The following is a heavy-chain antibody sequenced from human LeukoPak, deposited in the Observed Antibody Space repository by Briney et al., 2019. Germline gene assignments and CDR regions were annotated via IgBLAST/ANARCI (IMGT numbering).Heavy chain of an antibody. Sequence: GASVKVSRKASGYTFTGYYMHWVRQAPGQGLEWMGWINPNSGGTNYAQKFQGRVTMTRDTSISTAYMELSRLRSDDTAVYYCARDLVVVPAAPFNWFDPWGQGTLVTVSS. CDR3: ARDLVVVPAAPFNWFDP. J-gene: IGHJ5*02. CDR1: GYTFTGYY. V-gene: IGHV1-2*02. CDR2: INPNSGGT. D-gene: IGHD2-2*01.